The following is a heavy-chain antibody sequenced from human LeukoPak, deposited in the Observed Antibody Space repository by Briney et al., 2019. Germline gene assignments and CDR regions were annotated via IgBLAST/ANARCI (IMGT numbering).Heavy chain of an antibody. CDR3: AREGGTISDLDY. CDR2: INPGGGST. D-gene: IGHD3-3*01. CDR1: GYTFTSYY. J-gene: IGHJ4*02. V-gene: IGHV1-46*01. Sequence: ASVKVSCKASGYTFTSYYMHWGRQAPGQGLEWMGMINPGGGSTGYAQKFQGRVTMTRDTSTSTVYMELSSLRSEDTAVYYCAREGGTISDLDYWGQGTLVTVSS.